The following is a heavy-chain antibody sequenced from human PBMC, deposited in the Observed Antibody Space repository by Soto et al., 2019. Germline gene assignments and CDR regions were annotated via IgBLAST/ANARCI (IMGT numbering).Heavy chain of an antibody. V-gene: IGHV4-61*01. CDR3: ARGYSIAARPWWFDP. Sequence: SETLSLTCTVSGGSVSSGSYYWSWIRQPPGKGLEWIGYIYYSGSTNYNPSLKSRVTISVDTSKNQFSLKLSSVTAADTAVYYCARGYSIAARPWWFDPWGQGTLVTISS. D-gene: IGHD6-6*01. J-gene: IGHJ5*02. CDR1: GGSVSSGSYY. CDR2: IYYSGST.